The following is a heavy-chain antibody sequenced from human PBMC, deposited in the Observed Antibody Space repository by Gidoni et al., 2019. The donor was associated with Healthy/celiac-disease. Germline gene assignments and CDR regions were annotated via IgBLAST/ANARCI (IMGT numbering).Heavy chain of an antibody. D-gene: IGHD3-10*01. V-gene: IGHV3-53*04. CDR2: IYSGGST. Sequence: EVQLVESGGGLVQPGVSLRLSCAASGFTVSSNYMSWVRQAPGKGLEWVSVIYSGGSTYYADSVKGRFTISRHNSKNTLYLQMNSLRAEDTAVYYCARGPPGVTMVHFDYWGQGTLVTVSS. J-gene: IGHJ4*02. CDR1: GFTVSSNY. CDR3: ARGPPGVTMVHFDY.